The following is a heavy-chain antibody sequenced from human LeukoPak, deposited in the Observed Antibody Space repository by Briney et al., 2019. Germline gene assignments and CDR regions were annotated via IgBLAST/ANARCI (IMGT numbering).Heavy chain of an antibody. CDR3: ARGRENATEVFVVVPAEFDY. D-gene: IGHD2-2*01. CDR2: IYYSGST. CDR1: GDSVSSGSYY. J-gene: IGHJ4*02. V-gene: IGHV4-61*01. Sequence: SETLSLTCTVSGDSVSSGSYYWSWIRQPPGKGLEWIGYIYYSGSTNYNPSLKSRVTISVDTSKNQFSLKLSSVTAADTAVYYCARGRENATEVFVVVPAEFDYWGQGTLVTVSS.